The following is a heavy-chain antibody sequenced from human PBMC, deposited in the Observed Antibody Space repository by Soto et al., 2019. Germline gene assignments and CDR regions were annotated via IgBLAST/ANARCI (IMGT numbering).Heavy chain of an antibody. D-gene: IGHD3-22*01. CDR3: ARDLGYYASDGYFDY. J-gene: IGHJ4*02. CDR2: ISSSGNII. Sequence: GGSLRLSCAASGFTFSDYYMSWIRQAPGKGLEWVSYISSSGNIIYYADSVKGRFTISRDNAKNSLYLQMNSLRAEDTAVYYCARDLGYYASDGYFDYWGQGTLVTVSS. V-gene: IGHV3-11*01. CDR1: GFTFSDYY.